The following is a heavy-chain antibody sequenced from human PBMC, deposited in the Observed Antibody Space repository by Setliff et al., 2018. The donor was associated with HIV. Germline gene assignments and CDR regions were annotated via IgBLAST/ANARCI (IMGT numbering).Heavy chain of an antibody. CDR3: ARARYIVIRGDAGMDV. D-gene: IGHD3-10*01. CDR2: IYTSGLT. Sequence: SETLSLTCTVSGGSINSGGYYWVWIRQPALKGLEWIGRIYTSGLTNYNPPLKSRVTISVDTSKNQVSLKLSSVTASDTAVYYCARARYIVIRGDAGMDVWGPGTTVTVSS. V-gene: IGHV4-61*02. J-gene: IGHJ6*02. CDR1: GGSINSGGYY.